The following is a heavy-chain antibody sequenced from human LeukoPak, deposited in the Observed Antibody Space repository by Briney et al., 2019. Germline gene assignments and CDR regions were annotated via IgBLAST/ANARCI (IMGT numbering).Heavy chain of an antibody. D-gene: IGHD3-22*01. CDR1: GGTFSSYA. Sequence: SVKVSCKASGGTFSSYAFSWVRQAPGQGLEWMGGIIPIFGTANYAQKFQGRVTITADKSTSTAYMELSSLRSEDTAVYYCARAHASYYYDSSGYYGSSAWGQGTLVTVSS. CDR3: ARAHASYYYDSSGYYGSSA. V-gene: IGHV1-69*06. CDR2: IIPIFGTA. J-gene: IGHJ5*02.